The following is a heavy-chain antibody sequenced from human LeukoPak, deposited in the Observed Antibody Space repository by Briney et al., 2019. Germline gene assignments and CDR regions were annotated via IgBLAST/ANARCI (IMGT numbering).Heavy chain of an antibody. J-gene: IGHJ1*01. D-gene: IGHD5-18*01. CDR1: GFRFSTFW. Sequence: SGGSLRLSCAASGFRFSTFWMSWVRQAPGKGLDWVANINQNGGVKHYADSVKGRFTISRDNAKNSLYLQMNSLRAEDTAVYYCAKDRRYSYGQTEYFQHWGQGTLVTVSS. V-gene: IGHV3-7*03. CDR2: INQNGGVK. CDR3: AKDRRYSYGQTEYFQH.